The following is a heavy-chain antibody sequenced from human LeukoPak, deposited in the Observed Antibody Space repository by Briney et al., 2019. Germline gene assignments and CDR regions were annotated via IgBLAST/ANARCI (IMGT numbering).Heavy chain of an antibody. CDR1: GFTFSGSA. D-gene: IGHD4-17*01. J-gene: IGHJ4*02. CDR2: IRTKANSYAT. Sequence: GGSLRLSCATSGFTFSGSAMHWVRQASGKGREWVGRIRTKANSYATAHAASVNGRFTISRDDSKNTAYLQMDSLKTEDTALYYCTRGYGDYYFDYWGQGALVTVSS. V-gene: IGHV3-73*01. CDR3: TRGYGDYYFDY.